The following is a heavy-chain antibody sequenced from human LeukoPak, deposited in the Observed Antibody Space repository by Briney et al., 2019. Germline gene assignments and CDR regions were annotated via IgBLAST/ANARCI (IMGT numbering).Heavy chain of an antibody. CDR1: GFTFSSYA. Sequence: GGSLRLSCAASGFTFSSYAMTWVRQAPGKGLEWVSRINSDGSSTSYADSVKGRFTISRDNAKNTLYLQMNSLRAEDTAVYYCARDRGSFFDYSRQGTLVTVSS. V-gene: IGHV3-74*01. D-gene: IGHD1-26*01. J-gene: IGHJ4*02. CDR2: INSDGSST. CDR3: ARDRGSFFDY.